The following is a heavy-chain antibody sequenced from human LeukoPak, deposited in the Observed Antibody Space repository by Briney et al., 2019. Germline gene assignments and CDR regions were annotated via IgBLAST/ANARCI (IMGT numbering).Heavy chain of an antibody. CDR3: ARGDPHDYVWGSYRWDAFHI. CDR2: IYYSGST. V-gene: IGHV4-59*01. CDR1: GGSISIYY. D-gene: IGHD3-16*02. J-gene: IGHJ3*02. Sequence: SETLSLTCTVSGGSISIYYWSWIRQPPGKGLGWIGYIYYSGSTNYNPSLKSRVTISVDTSKNQFSLKLSSVTAADTAVYYCARGDPHDYVWGSYRWDAFHIWGQGTMVTVSS.